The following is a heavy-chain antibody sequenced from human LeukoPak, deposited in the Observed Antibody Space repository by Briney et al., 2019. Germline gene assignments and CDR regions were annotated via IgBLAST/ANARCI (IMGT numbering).Heavy chain of an antibody. V-gene: IGHV7-4-1*01. CDR3: AREIPLTGFDY. J-gene: IGHJ4*02. CDR2: INTNTGHP. Sequence: GASVKVSCKTSGYTFTSYPIHWVRQAPGQGLEWMGWINTNTGHPTYAQDFTGPFVFSLDTSVSTAYLEIRSLKPEDTAVYYCAREIPLTGFDYWGQGALVTVSS. D-gene: IGHD7-27*01. CDR1: GYTFTSYP.